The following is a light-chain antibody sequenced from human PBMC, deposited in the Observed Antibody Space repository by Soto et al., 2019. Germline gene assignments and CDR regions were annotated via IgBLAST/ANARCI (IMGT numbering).Light chain of an antibody. CDR2: GAS. CDR3: QQYGSSRT. V-gene: IGKV3-20*01. CDR1: QSVSSSY. Sequence: EIVLTQSPVTLSLSPGERATLSCRASQSVSSSYLAWYQQKPGQAPRLLIYGASSRATGIPDRFSGSGSGTDFTLTISRLEPEDFAVYYCQQYGSSRTFGQGTKVE. J-gene: IGKJ1*01.